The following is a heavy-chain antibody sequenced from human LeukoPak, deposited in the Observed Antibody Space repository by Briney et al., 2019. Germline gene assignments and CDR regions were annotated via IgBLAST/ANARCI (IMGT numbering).Heavy chain of an antibody. V-gene: IGHV3-9*01. D-gene: IGHD2-15*01. Sequence: GGSLRLSCAASGFTFADYAMHWVRRAPGKGLEWFSGISWNSGSIGYADSVKGRFTISRDNSKNTLCLQMNSLRAEDTAVYYCAKGLYCSGGSCYPLPYYYGMDVWGQGTTVTVSS. J-gene: IGHJ6*02. CDR2: ISWNSGSI. CDR1: GFTFADYA. CDR3: AKGLYCSGGSCYPLPYYYGMDV.